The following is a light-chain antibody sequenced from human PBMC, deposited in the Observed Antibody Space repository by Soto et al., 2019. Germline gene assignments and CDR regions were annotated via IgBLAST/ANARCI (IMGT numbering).Light chain of an antibody. V-gene: IGKV1-5*03. CDR1: QSISGW. CDR3: QQYSDSSGA. CDR2: KAS. J-gene: IGKJ1*01. Sequence: DIQMTQSPSTLSASVGDRVTITCRASQSISGWLAWYQQKPGKAPKLLIYKASSLKSGVPSRFSGSGSGTEFTLTIRSLQPDDFATYYCQQYSDSSGAFGQGTKVDI.